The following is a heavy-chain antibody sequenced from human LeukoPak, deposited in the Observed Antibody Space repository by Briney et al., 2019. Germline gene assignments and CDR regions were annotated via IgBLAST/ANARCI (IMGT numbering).Heavy chain of an antibody. CDR3: AREGSIAAAGRYFDY. Sequence: SVKVSCKASGGTFSGYAISWVRQAPGQGLEWMGGIIPIFGTANYAQKFQGRVTITADKSTSTAYMELSSLRSEDTAVYYCAREGSIAAAGRYFDYWGQGTLVTVSS. J-gene: IGHJ4*02. D-gene: IGHD6-13*01. CDR2: IIPIFGTA. V-gene: IGHV1-69*06. CDR1: GGTFSGYA.